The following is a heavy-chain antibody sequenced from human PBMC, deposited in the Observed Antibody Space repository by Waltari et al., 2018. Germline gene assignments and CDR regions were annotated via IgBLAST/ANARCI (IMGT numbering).Heavy chain of an antibody. J-gene: IGHJ2*01. Sequence: QVQLQESGPGLVKPSETLSLTCTVSGGSISSYYWSWIRQPPGKGLEWIGYIYYSGSTNYNPSLKSRVTISVDTSKNQFSLKLSSVTAADTAVYYCARRVAAAGRRGYFDLWGRGTLVTVSS. D-gene: IGHD6-13*01. V-gene: IGHV4-59*12. CDR3: ARRVAAAGRRGYFDL. CDR2: IYYSGST. CDR1: GGSISSYY.